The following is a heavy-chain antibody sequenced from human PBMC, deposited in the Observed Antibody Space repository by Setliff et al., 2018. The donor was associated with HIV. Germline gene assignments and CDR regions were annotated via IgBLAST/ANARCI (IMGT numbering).Heavy chain of an antibody. V-gene: IGHV1-69*10. CDR2: IIPMLGIT. J-gene: IGHJ4*02. CDR3: ATRGRDLGFDY. D-gene: IGHD1-1*01. CDR1: GGTFSSYA. Sequence: SVKVSCKAYGGTFSSYAITWVRQAPGQGLECMGGIIPMLGITNYAQRFQGRLTTTADEYTGTAYMELSSLRSEDTAVYYCATRGRDLGFDYWGQGTLVTVSS.